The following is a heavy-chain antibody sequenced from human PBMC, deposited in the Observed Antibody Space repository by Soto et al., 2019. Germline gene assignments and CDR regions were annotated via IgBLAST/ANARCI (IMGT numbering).Heavy chain of an antibody. CDR1: GGSVSSGSYY. CDR2: IYDSGST. Sequence: PSETLSLTCTVSGGSVSSGSYYWSWIRQPPGKGLEWIGYIYDSGSTNYNPSLKSRVTISVDTSKNQFSLKLSSVTAADTAVYYCARDSYYDSSGYLPFDYWGQGTLVTGSS. J-gene: IGHJ4*02. V-gene: IGHV4-61*01. D-gene: IGHD3-22*01. CDR3: ARDSYYDSSGYLPFDY.